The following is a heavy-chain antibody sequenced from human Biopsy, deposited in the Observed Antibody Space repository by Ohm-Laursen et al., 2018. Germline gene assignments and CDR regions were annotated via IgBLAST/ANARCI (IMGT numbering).Heavy chain of an antibody. Sequence: SQTLSLTCAVYGKTFSDYYWSWIRQPPGKGLEWIGQINQSGRTNYNPSLKSRANISADKSNNQFSLKLTYVTSADTAVYFCGNEVHGRDYWGLGALVTVSS. D-gene: IGHD2-15*01. V-gene: IGHV4-34*08. CDR3: GNEVHGRDY. CDR1: GKTFSDYY. J-gene: IGHJ4*02. CDR2: INQSGRT.